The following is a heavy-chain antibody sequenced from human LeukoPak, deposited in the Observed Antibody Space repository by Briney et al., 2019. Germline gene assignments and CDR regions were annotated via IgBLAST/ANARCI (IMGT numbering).Heavy chain of an antibody. V-gene: IGHV1-69*13. Sequence: SVQVSCKASGGTFSSYAISWVRQAPGQGLEWMGGIIPIFGTANYAQKFQGRVTITADESTSTAYMELSSLRPEDTAVYYCANGGYCSSTSCYPIAENYYYYYMDVWGKGTTVTVSS. D-gene: IGHD2-2*01. CDR1: GGTFSSYA. J-gene: IGHJ6*03. CDR3: ANGGYCSSTSCYPIAENYYYYYMDV. CDR2: IIPIFGTA.